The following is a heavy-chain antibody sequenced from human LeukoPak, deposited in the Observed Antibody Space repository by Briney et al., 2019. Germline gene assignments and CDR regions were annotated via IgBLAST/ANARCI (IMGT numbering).Heavy chain of an antibody. D-gene: IGHD6-19*01. Sequence: GGSLRLSRAASGLTFRSVGMPGVAQAPSKGLEWVAVIDYGGSNKYYADSVKGRFTISRDDPKNTMYLQMNSLRADDTAVYYCARVQYSSGRAFYFDYWGQGTLVTVSS. J-gene: IGHJ4*02. CDR2: IDYGGSNK. V-gene: IGHV3-33*01. CDR3: ARVQYSSGRAFYFDY. CDR1: GLTFRSVG.